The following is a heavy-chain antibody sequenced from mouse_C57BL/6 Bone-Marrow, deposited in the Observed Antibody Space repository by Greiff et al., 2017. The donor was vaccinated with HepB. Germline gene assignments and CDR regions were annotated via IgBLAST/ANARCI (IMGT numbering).Heavy chain of an antibody. D-gene: IGHD1-1*01. CDR2: IDPENGDT. Sequence: EVQLQQSGAELVRPGASVKLSCTASGFNIKDDYMHWVKQRPEQGLEWIGWIDPENGDTEYASKFQGKATITADTSSNTAYLQLSSLTSEDTAVYYCTFYDYGSRGYFDVWGTGTTVTVSS. CDR1: GFNIKDDY. J-gene: IGHJ1*03. V-gene: IGHV14-4*01. CDR3: TFYDYGSRGYFDV.